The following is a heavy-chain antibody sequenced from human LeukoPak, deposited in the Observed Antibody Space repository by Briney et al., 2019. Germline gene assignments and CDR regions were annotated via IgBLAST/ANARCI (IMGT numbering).Heavy chain of an antibody. CDR1: GFMFDDYA. CDR2: IKSKTDGGTT. J-gene: IGHJ4*02. CDR3: TTTYNYDSSGSIVDY. V-gene: IGHV3-15*01. D-gene: IGHD3-22*01. Sequence: PGRSLRLSCAASGFMFDDYAMHWVRQVPGQGLEWVGRIKSKTDGGTTDYAAPVKVRFTISRDDSKNTLYLQMNSLKTEDIALYNCTTTYNYDSSGSIVDYWGQGTWSPSPQ.